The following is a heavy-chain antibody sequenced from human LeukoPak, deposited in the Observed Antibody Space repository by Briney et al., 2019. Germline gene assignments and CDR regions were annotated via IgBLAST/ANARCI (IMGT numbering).Heavy chain of an antibody. Sequence: GASVKVSCKASGGTFSSYAISWVRQAPGQGLGWMGGIIPIFGTANYAQKFQGRVTITADKSTSIAYMELSSLRSEDTAVYYCTRRAAAGLYYFDYWGQGTLVTVSS. CDR2: IIPIFGTA. V-gene: IGHV1-69*06. CDR3: TRRAAAGLYYFDY. CDR1: GGTFSSYA. J-gene: IGHJ4*02. D-gene: IGHD6-13*01.